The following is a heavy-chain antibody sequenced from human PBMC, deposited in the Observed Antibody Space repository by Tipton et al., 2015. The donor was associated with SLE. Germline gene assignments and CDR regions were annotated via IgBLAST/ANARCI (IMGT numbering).Heavy chain of an antibody. Sequence: TLSLTCTVSGASIGSHHWTWIRQPPGKGLEWIGNIFYSGGTNYSPFLNSRITISVDTSKNQLSLNVISMTAADTAVYYCARLAVAGMWYYFDYWGQGTLVTVSS. D-gene: IGHD6-19*01. CDR2: IFYSGGT. J-gene: IGHJ4*02. CDR3: ARLAVAGMWYYFDY. CDR1: GASIGSHH. V-gene: IGHV4-59*11.